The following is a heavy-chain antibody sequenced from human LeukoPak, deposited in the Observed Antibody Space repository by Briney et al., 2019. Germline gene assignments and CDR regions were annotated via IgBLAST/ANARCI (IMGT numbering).Heavy chain of an antibody. J-gene: IGHJ4*02. Sequence: PGGSLRLSCAASGFTFSSYEMNWVRQAPGKGLEWVANIKQDGSEKYYVDSVKGRFTISRDNAKNSLYLQMNSLRAEDTAVYYCARDRDYVWGSYRYSPLFDYWGQGTLVTVSS. CDR3: ARDRDYVWGSYRYSPLFDY. CDR2: IKQDGSEK. D-gene: IGHD3-16*02. CDR1: GFTFSSYE. V-gene: IGHV3-7*01.